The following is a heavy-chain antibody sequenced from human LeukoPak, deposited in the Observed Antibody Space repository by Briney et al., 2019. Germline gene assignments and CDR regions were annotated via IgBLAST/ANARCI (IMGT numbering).Heavy chain of an antibody. D-gene: IGHD5-12*01. V-gene: IGHV1-69*10. CDR3: ARDVVDSGYSLFDY. Sequence: SVKVSCKDSGGTFSSYTISWVRQAPGQGLEWMXXIIPIFGIANYAQKFQGRVTITADKSTSTAYLELSSLRSEDTAVYYCARDVVDSGYSLFDYWGQGTLVTVSS. J-gene: IGHJ4*02. CDR2: IIPIFGIA. CDR1: GGTFSSYT.